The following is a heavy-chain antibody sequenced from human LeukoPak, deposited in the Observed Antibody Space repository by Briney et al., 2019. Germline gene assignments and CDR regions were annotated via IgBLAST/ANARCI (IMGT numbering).Heavy chain of an antibody. CDR3: ARLQWIPGPLDY. J-gene: IGHJ4*02. CDR2: IYYSGRT. V-gene: IGHV4-39*01. Sequence: PSETLSLTCSVSGASISSTTHYWGWIRQPPGKGLEWIGSIYYSGRTYYNPSLKSRVSISVDTSKNQFSLKLSAVTAADTAVYYCARLQWIPGPLDYWGQGSLLTVSS. D-gene: IGHD5-12*01. CDR1: GASISSTTHY.